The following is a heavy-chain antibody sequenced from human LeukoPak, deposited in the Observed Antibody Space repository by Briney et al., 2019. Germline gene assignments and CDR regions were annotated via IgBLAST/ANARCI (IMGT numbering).Heavy chain of an antibody. D-gene: IGHD1-1*01. J-gene: IGHJ3*02. Sequence: GGSLRLSCAASGFTFNGYRMHWVRQAPGKGLVWVSHINSDGSGTNYADSVQGRFTISRDNVKNTLYLQINSLRAEDTAVYYCARGSLGVGNAFDIWGQGTMVTVSS. V-gene: IGHV3-74*01. CDR1: GFTFNGYR. CDR2: INSDGSGT. CDR3: ARGSLGVGNAFDI.